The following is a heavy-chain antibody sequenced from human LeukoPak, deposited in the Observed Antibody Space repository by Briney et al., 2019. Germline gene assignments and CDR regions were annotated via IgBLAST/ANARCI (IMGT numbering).Heavy chain of an antibody. CDR3: ARDNGGYDPFDY. V-gene: IGHV4-39*07. D-gene: IGHD5-12*01. CDR2: IYYSGST. CDR1: GGSISSSSYY. Sequence: SETLSLTCTVSGGSISSSSYYWGWIRQPPGKGLEWIGSIYYSGSTYYNPSLKSRVTISVDTSKNQFSLKLSSVTAADTAVYYCARDNGGYDPFDYWGQGTLVTVSS. J-gene: IGHJ4*02.